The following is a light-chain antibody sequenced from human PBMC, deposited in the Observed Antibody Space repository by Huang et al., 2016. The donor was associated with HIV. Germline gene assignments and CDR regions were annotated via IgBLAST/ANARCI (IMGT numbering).Light chain of an antibody. J-gene: IGKJ2*01. CDR3: QQYDGLPYT. CDR1: QDIGNY. V-gene: IGKV1-33*01. Sequence: DIQMTQSPSSLSTFIGDKVTITCKASQDIGNYLNWYQQRPGKAPKLLSYDASSLETGVTSRFSGGGSGTTFTFTITNLRPEDVATYYCQQYDGLPYTFGQGTLIEI. CDR2: DAS.